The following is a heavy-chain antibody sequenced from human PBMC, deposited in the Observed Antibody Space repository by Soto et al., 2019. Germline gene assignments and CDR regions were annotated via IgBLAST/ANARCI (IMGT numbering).Heavy chain of an antibody. CDR1: GSSITSGIYY. D-gene: IGHD3-16*01. CDR2: IYYSGYT. Sequence: SGPLSLTCTVFGSSITSGIYYWGGIRQPPGKGLEWIGSIYYSGYTYYNPSLKSRVTISVDTSKNQFSLKLSSVTAADTAVYYCARHNGPLYVGYYYDMDVWGQGTTVT. J-gene: IGHJ6*02. CDR3: ARHNGPLYVGYYYDMDV. V-gene: IGHV4-39*01.